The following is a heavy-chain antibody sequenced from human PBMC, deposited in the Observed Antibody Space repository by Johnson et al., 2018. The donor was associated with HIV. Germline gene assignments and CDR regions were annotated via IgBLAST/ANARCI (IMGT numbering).Heavy chain of an antibody. V-gene: IGHV3-30-3*01. CDR3: AMGTGDHDAFDI. CDR1: GFTFSSYA. Sequence: QVQLVESGGGVVQPGRSLRLSCAASGFTFSSYAMYWVRQAPGKGLQWVAVISYDENTKFYTDSVKGRFTISRDNSKNTLYLQMNSMRAEDTAVYYCAMGTGDHDAFDIWGQGTMVTVS. J-gene: IGHJ3*02. CDR2: ISYDENTK. D-gene: IGHD3/OR15-3a*01.